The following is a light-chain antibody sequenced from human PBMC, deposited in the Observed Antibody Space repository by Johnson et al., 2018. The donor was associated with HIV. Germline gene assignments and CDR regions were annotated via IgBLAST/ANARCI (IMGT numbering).Light chain of an antibody. CDR2: QTN. CDR3: GTWDSSLSANV. J-gene: IGLJ1*01. CDR1: SSNIGKNY. Sequence: QSVLTQPPSVSAAPGQKVTISCSGSSSNIGKNYVSWYQQLPGTAPKLLIYQTNKRPSGIPDRFSGSKSGTSATLGIAGLQTGDEADYYCGTWDSSLSANVFGTGTKVTDL. V-gene: IGLV1-51*02.